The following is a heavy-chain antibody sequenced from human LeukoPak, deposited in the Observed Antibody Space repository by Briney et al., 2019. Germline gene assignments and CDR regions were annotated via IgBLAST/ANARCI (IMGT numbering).Heavy chain of an antibody. J-gene: IGHJ4*02. Sequence: SETLSLTCTVSGGSISNYYWSWIRQPAGKGLEWVGRIYASGSTDYNPSLKSRVTMSVDTSKNQFSLKLTSVTAADTAVYYCARDSFHYGSGSYYNGVGDYWGQGTLVTVSS. CDR1: GGSISNYY. V-gene: IGHV4-4*07. CDR3: ARDSFHYGSGSYYNGVGDY. CDR2: IYASGST. D-gene: IGHD3-10*01.